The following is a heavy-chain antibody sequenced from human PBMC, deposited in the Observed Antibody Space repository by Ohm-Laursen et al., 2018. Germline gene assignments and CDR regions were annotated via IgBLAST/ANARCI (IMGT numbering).Heavy chain of an antibody. CDR3: ARQGWDLPMSHNYFDP. J-gene: IGHJ5*02. CDR1: GGSISNYY. CDR2: IYYSGST. V-gene: IGHV4-59*08. D-gene: IGHD1-26*01. Sequence: SDTLSLTRTVSGGSISNYYWSWIRQPPGKGLEWIGYIYYSGSTSYNPSLQSRVTISVDTSKNQFSLKLTSVTAADTAVYYCARQGWDLPMSHNYFDPWGQGTLVTVSS.